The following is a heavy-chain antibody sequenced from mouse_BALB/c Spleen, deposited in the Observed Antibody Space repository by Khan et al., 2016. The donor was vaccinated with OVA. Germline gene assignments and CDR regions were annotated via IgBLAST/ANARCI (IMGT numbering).Heavy chain of an antibody. CDR1: GYSFTGYF. CDR3: ASKNGSDFAY. CDR2: INPHIGET. Sequence: VQLQQSGPELVKPGASVKISCTASGYSFTGYFMNWVMQSPGKSLEWIGRINPHIGETFYNQKFKDKATLTVDESSTTAHMELRSLSSEDSAVYYCASKNGSDFAYWGQGTTLTVSA. D-gene: IGHD1-1*01. V-gene: IGHV1-20*02. J-gene: IGHJ2*01.